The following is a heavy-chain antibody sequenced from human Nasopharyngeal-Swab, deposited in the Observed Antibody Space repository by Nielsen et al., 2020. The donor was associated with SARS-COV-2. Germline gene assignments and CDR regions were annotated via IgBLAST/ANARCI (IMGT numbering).Heavy chain of an antibody. J-gene: IGHJ4*02. V-gene: IGHV3-11*06. CDR3: AKGSRGYCSGGSCYLYYFDY. D-gene: IGHD2-15*01. Sequence: RQAPGKGLEWVSYISSSSSYTNYADSVKGRFTISRDNAKNSLYLQMNSLRAEDTAVYYCAKGSRGYCSGGSCYLYYFDYWGQGTLVTVSS. CDR2: ISSSSSYT.